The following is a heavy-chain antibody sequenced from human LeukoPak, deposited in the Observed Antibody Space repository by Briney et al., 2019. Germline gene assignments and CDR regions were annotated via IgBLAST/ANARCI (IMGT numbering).Heavy chain of an antibody. V-gene: IGHV4-61*02. D-gene: IGHD1-26*01. J-gene: IGHJ4*02. CDR1: GGSISSGSYY. CDR3: ARANSGSLGY. Sequence: SQTLSLTCTVSGGSISSGSYYWSWIRQPAGKGLEWIGRIYTSGSTNYNPSLKSRVTISVDTSKNQFSLKLSSVTAADTAVYYCARANSGSLGYWGQGTLVTVSS. CDR2: IYTSGST.